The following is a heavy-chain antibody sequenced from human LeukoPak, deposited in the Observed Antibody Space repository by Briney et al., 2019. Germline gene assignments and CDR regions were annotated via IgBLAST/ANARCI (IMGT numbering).Heavy chain of an antibody. CDR3: AKSSGYTLVVVPPMFDD. D-gene: IGHD2-15*01. CDR1: GFTFSRYA. CDR2: ISGSGGST. V-gene: IGHV3-23*01. J-gene: IGHJ4*02. Sequence: AGSLRLSSVASGFTFSRYAMSWVRQAPGKGLEWVSAISGSGGSTYYADSVKGRFTISRDNSKNTLYLQMNSLRAEDPAVYYCAKSSGYTLVVVPPMFDDCGQGTLVSVSS.